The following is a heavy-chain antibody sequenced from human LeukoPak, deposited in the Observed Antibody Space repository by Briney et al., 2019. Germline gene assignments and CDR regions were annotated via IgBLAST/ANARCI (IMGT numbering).Heavy chain of an antibody. CDR3: TRHSPKLLWFGESDYFDT. CDR1: GFTFSGSA. D-gene: IGHD3-10*01. J-gene: IGHJ4*02. Sequence: GGSLRLSCAASGFTFSGSAMHWVRQASGKGLEWVGHIRSKANSYATAYAASVKGRFTISRDDSKNTAYLQMNSLKTEDTAVYYCTRHSPKLLWFGESDYFDTGAREPWSPSPQ. V-gene: IGHV3-73*01. CDR2: IRSKANSYAT.